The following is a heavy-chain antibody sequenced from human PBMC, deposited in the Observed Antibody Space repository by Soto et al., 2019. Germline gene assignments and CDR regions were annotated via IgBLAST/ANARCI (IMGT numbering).Heavy chain of an antibody. D-gene: IGHD5-18*01. J-gene: IGHJ4*02. CDR1: GWSFSGYY. Sequence: PLDTLCLTCALYGWSFSGYYLSLIRQPPGKGLEWIGEINHSGSTNYNPSLKSRVTLSVDTSKNQFSLKLRSVTAADTAVYYCASREVDTPMVNYYWGQGPLVTVSS. CDR2: INHSGST. CDR3: ASREVDTPMVNYY. V-gene: IGHV4-34*01.